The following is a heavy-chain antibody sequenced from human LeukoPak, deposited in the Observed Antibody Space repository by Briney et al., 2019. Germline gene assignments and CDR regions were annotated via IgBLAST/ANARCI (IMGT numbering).Heavy chain of an antibody. V-gene: IGHV4-39*07. CDR1: GGSISSSSYY. CDR3: ARDNTLSGSCFDY. Sequence: SETLSLTCTVSGGSISSSSYYWGWIRQPPGKGLEWIGSIYYSGSTYYNPSLKSRVTISVDTSKNQFSLKLSSVTAADTAVYYCARDNTLSGSCFDYWGQGTLVTVSS. D-gene: IGHD2-15*01. J-gene: IGHJ4*02. CDR2: IYYSGST.